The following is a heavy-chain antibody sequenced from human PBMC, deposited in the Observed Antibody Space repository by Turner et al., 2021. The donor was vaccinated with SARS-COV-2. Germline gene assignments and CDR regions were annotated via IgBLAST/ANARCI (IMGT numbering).Heavy chain of an antibody. J-gene: IGHJ3*02. Sequence: HLVESGGGLVKPGGSLTLSCVASGFSLSDYYMSWVRQAPGKGLEWLSYINSTGYIINSADSVKGRFTVSRDNAKNSLSLVMDSLRAEDTAVYYCARDGGDQSGGAFDIWGQGTMVTGSS. CDR3: ARDGGDQSGGAFDI. D-gene: IGHD2-21*01. CDR2: INSTGYII. CDR1: GFSLSDYY. V-gene: IGHV3-11*04.